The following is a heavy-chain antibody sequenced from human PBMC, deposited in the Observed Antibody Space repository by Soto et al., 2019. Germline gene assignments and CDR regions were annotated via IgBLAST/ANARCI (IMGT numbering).Heavy chain of an antibody. D-gene: IGHD2-2*01. V-gene: IGHV4-34*01. J-gene: IGHJ4*02. Sequence: QVQLQQWGAGLLKPSETLSLTCAVYGGSFSGYYWSWIRQPPGKGLEWIGEINHSGSTNYNPSLKSRVTISVDTSKNQFSLKLSSVTAADTAVYYCARRRYCSSTSCYATELFDYWGQGTLVTVSS. CDR3: ARRRYCSSTSCYATELFDY. CDR2: INHSGST. CDR1: GGSFSGYY.